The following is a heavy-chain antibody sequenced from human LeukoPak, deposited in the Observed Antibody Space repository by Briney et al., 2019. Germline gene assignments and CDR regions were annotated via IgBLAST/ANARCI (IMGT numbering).Heavy chain of an antibody. CDR3: ARDSARESGMDAFDI. CDR2: IYYSGST. D-gene: IGHD2-15*01. J-gene: IGHJ3*02. Sequence: SETLSLTCTVSGGSISSSSYYWGWIRQPPGKGLEWIGSIYYSGSTYYNPSLKSRVTISVDTSKNQLSLKLSSVTAADTAVYYCARDSARESGMDAFDIWGQGTMVTVSS. V-gene: IGHV4-39*07. CDR1: GGSISSSSYY.